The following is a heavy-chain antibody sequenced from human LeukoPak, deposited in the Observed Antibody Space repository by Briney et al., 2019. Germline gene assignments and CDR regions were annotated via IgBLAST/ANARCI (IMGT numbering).Heavy chain of an antibody. V-gene: IGHV3-21*01. CDR1: GFTFSSYS. Sequence: PGGSLRLSCAASGFTFSSYSMNWVRQAPGKGLEWVSSISSSSSYIYYADSVKGRFTISRENAKNSLYLQMNSLRAEDTAVYYCARDRSAAGTARGYYYYGIDVWGQGTTVTVSS. D-gene: IGHD6-13*01. CDR2: ISSSSSYI. J-gene: IGHJ6*02. CDR3: ARDRSAAGTARGYYYYGIDV.